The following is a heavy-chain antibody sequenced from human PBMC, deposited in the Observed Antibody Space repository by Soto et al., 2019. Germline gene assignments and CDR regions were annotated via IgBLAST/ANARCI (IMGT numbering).Heavy chain of an antibody. CDR2: ISGSGGST. D-gene: IGHD2-2*01. CDR1: GFTFSDYY. CDR3: AKGYATALDP. V-gene: IGHV3-23*01. J-gene: IGHJ5*02. Sequence: PGGSLRLSCAASGFTFSDYYMSWIRQAPGKGLEWVSTISGSGGSTYYADSVKGRFTISRDNSKNTLYLQMNSLRVEDTAIYYCAKGYATALDPWGQGTLVTVSS.